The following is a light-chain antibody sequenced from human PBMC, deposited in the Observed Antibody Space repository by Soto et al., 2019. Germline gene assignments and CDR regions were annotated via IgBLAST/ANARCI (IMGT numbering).Light chain of an antibody. CDR1: QSLRSN. CDR3: QHYNNWPYT. CDR2: GTS. J-gene: IGKJ2*01. Sequence: EIVMTQSPATLSVSPGERATLSCRASQSLRSNLAWYQQKPGQAPRLLIYGTSTRATGIPARFSGSGSGTEFTLTISSLQSEDFAVYYCQHYNNWPYTFGQGTKLEIK. V-gene: IGKV3-15*01.